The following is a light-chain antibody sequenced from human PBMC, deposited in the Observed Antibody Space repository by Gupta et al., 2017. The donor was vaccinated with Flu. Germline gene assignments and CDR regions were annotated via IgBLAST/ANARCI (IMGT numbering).Light chain of an antibody. Sequence: QSAQTQPASVSGSPGQSITFSCTGTSSDIGAYNYVSWYQQHPGKAPKLIIFEVNNRPSGVSNRFSGSKSGNTASLTISGLQAEDEAHYYCSSYTGSTTLFGGGTKLTVL. CDR2: EVN. CDR1: SSDIGAYNY. V-gene: IGLV2-14*01. CDR3: SSYTGSTTL. J-gene: IGLJ2*01.